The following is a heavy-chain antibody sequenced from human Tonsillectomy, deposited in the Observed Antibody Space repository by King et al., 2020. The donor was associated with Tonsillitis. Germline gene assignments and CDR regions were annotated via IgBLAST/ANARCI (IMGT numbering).Heavy chain of an antibody. V-gene: IGHV3-49*03. D-gene: IGHD3-10*01. CDR3: TRVWFGELYSPFDY. CDR1: GFTFGDYA. CDR2: IRSKAYGGTA. J-gene: IGHJ4*02. Sequence: VQLVESGGGLVQPGRSLRLSCTASGFTFGDYAMSWFRQAPGKGLEWVSFIRSKAYGGTAEYAASVEGRFTISRDDSKSIAYLQMNSLKTEETAVYYCTRVWFGELYSPFDYWGQGTLVTVSS.